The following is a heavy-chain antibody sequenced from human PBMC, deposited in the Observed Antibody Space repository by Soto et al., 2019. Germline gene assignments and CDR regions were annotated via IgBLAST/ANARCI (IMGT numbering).Heavy chain of an antibody. V-gene: IGHV3-74*01. CDR1: GFTFSNYW. D-gene: IGHD7-27*01. Sequence: EVQLVESGGGLVQPGGSLRLSCAASGFTFSNYWMHWVRQVPGKGLVWVSRVSGDGSSTHYADFAKGRFTISRDNAKNTLYLQMNSLRAEDTAVYFCAKWGNDWGYYYYAMNVWGQGTTVTVSS. CDR3: AKWGNDWGYYYYAMNV. CDR2: VSGDGSST. J-gene: IGHJ6*02.